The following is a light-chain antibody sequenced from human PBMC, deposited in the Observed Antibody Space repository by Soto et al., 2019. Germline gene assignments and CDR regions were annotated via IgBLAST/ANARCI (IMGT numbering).Light chain of an antibody. CDR1: QSVSTY. Sequence: AQCSGTPSFSSGERATLSCRASQSVSTYLAWYQQKPGQAPRLLIYAASTRAAGIPARFSGSGSGTEFTLSISSLQSEDFAVYYCQQFNSWPPVTFGPGTKVDI. CDR3: QQFNSWPPVT. CDR2: AAS. J-gene: IGKJ3*01. V-gene: IGKV3-15*01.